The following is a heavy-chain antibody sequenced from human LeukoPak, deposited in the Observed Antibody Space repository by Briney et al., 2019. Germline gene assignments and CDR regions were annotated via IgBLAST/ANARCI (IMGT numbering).Heavy chain of an antibody. CDR1: GGTFSSYA. CDR3: VRTPPNWGFDY. Sequence: ASVKVSCKASGGTFSSYAIGWVRQATGQGLEWMGWMSPNSGGTGYAQKFQGRVTMTSDSSISTAYMELSSLRSEDTAIYYCVRTPPNWGFDYWGQGTLVTVSS. V-gene: IGHV1-8*02. D-gene: IGHD7-27*01. CDR2: MSPNSGGT. J-gene: IGHJ4*02.